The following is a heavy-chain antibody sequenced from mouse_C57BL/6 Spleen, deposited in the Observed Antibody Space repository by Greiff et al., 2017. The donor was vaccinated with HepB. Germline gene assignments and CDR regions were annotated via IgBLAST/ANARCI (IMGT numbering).Heavy chain of an antibody. CDR3: ATFTTVVAGDY. J-gene: IGHJ2*01. CDR1: GYTFTSYW. D-gene: IGHD1-1*01. V-gene: IGHV1-64*01. CDR2: IHPNSGST. Sequence: VQLQQPGAELVKPGASVKLSCKASGYTFTSYWMHWVKQRPGQGPEWIGMIHPNSGSTNYNEKFKSKATLTVDKSSSTAYMQLSSLTSEDSAVYYCATFTTVVAGDYWGQGTTLTVSS.